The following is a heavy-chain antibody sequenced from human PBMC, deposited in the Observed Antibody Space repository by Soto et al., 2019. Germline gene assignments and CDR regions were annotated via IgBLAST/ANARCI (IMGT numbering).Heavy chain of an antibody. Sequence: SETLSLTCTVSGASISSYYWSWIRQPPGKGLEWIGYIYYSGSTNYNPSLKSRVTISVDTSKNQFSLKLSSVTAADTALYYCARGRIQLWYTLGHWGQGTLVTV. CDR1: GASISSYY. D-gene: IGHD5-18*01. J-gene: IGHJ4*02. CDR3: ARGRIQLWYTLGH. V-gene: IGHV4-59*01. CDR2: IYYSGST.